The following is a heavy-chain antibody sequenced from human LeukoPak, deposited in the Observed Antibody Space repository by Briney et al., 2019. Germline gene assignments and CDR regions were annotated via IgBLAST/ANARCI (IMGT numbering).Heavy chain of an antibody. V-gene: IGHV3-7*01. CDR3: ARDGLSVAYHY. CDR2: ISNDGTDK. D-gene: IGHD3-16*01. J-gene: IGHJ4*02. CDR1: GFTLSHYY. Sequence: GGSLRLSCAASGFTLSHYYMSWVRQAPGKGLEWVAKISNDGTDKYYVDSVKGRFTISRDNAKNSLSLQMDSLRVEDTAVYHCARDGLSVAYHYWGQGILVTVSS.